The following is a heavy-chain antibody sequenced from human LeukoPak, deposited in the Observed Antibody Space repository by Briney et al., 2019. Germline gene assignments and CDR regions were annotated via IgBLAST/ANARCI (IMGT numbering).Heavy chain of an antibody. CDR2: ISLNSGSI. CDR1: GFTFDDYA. J-gene: IGHJ4*02. D-gene: IGHD3-10*01. CDR3: ATDSMLVSGSGSYFDY. Sequence: PGRSLRLSCAASGFTFDDYAMHWVRQGPGKGLEWVSGISLNSGSIVYADSVKGRFTISRDNAKNSLYLQMDTLRPEDTALYYCATDSMLVSGSGSYFDYWGQGTLVTVSS. V-gene: IGHV3-9*01.